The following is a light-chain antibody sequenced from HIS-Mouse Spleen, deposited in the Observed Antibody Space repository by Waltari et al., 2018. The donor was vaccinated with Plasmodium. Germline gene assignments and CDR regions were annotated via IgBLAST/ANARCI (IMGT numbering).Light chain of an antibody. J-gene: IGKJ1*01. V-gene: IGKV1-39*01. Sequence: EIQMTQSPSSLSVSVGDRVTITCRASQSISSYLNWYQQKPGKAPKLLIYAASSLQSGVPSRFSGSGSGTDFTLTISSLQPEYFATYYCQQSYSTWTFGQGTKVEIK. CDR3: QQSYSTWT. CDR2: AAS. CDR1: QSISSY.